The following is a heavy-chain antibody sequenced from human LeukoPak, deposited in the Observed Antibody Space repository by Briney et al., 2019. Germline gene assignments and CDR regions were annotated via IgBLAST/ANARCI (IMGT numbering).Heavy chain of an antibody. CDR2: ISSSSSYI. Sequence: PGGSLRLSCAASGFTFSTYGMTWVRQAPGKGLEWVSSISSSSSYIYYADSVKGRFAISRDNAKHSLYLQMNSLRAEDTAVYYCGRGGAYSSSSQVDSWGQGTLVTVSS. J-gene: IGHJ4*02. CDR3: GRGGAYSSSSQVDS. D-gene: IGHD6-6*01. CDR1: GFTFSTYG. V-gene: IGHV3-21*01.